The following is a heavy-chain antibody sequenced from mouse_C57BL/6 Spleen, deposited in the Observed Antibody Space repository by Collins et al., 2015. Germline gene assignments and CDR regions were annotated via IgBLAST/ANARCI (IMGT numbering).Heavy chain of an antibody. J-gene: IGHJ4*01. CDR1: GYTFTDYY. CDR2: INPNNGGT. Sequence: EVQLQQSGPELVKPGASVKISCKASGYTFTDYYMNWVKQSHGKSLEWIGDINPNNGGTSYNQKFKGKATLTVDKSSSTAYMELRSLTSEDSAVYYCARWGMLYGSSSMDYWGQGTSVTVSS. V-gene: IGHV1-26*01. CDR3: ARWGMLYGSSSMDY. D-gene: IGHD1-1*01.